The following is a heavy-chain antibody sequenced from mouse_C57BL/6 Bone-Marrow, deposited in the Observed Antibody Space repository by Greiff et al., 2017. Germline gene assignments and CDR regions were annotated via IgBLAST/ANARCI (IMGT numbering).Heavy chain of an antibody. V-gene: IGHV1-26*01. J-gene: IGHJ2*01. D-gene: IGHD2-1*01. CDR3: ASRGFYYGKGYYFDY. CDR2: INPNNGGT. CDR1: GYTFTDYY. Sequence: EVQLQQSGPELVKPGASVKISCKASGYTFTDYYMNWVKQSHGKSLEWIGDINPNNGGTSYNQKFKGKATLTVDKSSSTAYMELRSLTSEDSAVYYCASRGFYYGKGYYFDYWGQGTTLPVSS.